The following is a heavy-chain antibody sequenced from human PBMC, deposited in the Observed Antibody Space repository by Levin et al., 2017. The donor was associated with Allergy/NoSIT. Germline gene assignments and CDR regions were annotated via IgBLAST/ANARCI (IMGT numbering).Heavy chain of an antibody. J-gene: IGHJ4*02. CDR2: INHSGST. V-gene: IGHV4-34*01. D-gene: IGHD3-10*01. CDR1: GGSFSGYY. Sequence: SQTLSLTCAVYGGSFSGYYWSWIRQAPGKGLEWIGEINHSGSTNYNPSLKSRVTISVDTSKNQFSLKLSSVTAADTAVYYCARGVGVYYHYFDYWGQGTLVTVSS. CDR3: ARGVGVYYHYFDY.